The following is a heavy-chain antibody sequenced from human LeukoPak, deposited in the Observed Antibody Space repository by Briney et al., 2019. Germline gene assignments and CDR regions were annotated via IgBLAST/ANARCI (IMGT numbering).Heavy chain of an antibody. D-gene: IGHD2-21*02. CDR3: VRGTSRENGYGGDDPY. V-gene: IGHV3-74*01. CDR1: GFTLSTYW. CDR2: INTDGSTR. J-gene: IGHJ4*02. Sequence: GGSLRLSCADSGFTLSTYWMHWVRQAPGKGLVCVSRINTDGSTRSYADSVKGRFTISRDNAKNTLFLQMDSLRAEDTAVYYCVRGTSRENGYGGDDPYWGQGTLVIVSS.